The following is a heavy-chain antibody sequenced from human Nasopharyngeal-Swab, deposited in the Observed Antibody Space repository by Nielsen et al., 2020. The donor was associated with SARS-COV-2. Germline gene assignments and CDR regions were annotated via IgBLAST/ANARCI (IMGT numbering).Heavy chain of an antibody. CDR1: GFTFNDYY. CDR3: ARGQKGSGSYWSRSYFYMDV. CDR2: ISSSGSTI. Sequence: GGSLRLSCAASGFTFNDYYMSWIRQAPGKGLEWVSYISSSGSTIYYADSVKGRFTMSRDNAKTSLYLQMNSLRAEDTAMYYCARGQKGSGSYWSRSYFYMDVWGKGTTVTVSS. V-gene: IGHV3-11*04. J-gene: IGHJ6*03. D-gene: IGHD3-10*01.